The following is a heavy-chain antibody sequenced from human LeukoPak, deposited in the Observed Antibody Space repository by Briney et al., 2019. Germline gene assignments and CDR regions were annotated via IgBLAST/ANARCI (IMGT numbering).Heavy chain of an antibody. CDR2: IYSSGST. CDR3: ARQGTYGPLDI. CDR1: GGSISSYY. D-gene: IGHD3-10*01. V-gene: IGHV4-59*08. J-gene: IGHJ4*02. Sequence: SETLSLTCTVSGGSISSYYWNWIRQPPGKGLEWIGYIYSSGSTNYNPSLKSRVTMSVDTSKNQFSLKVSSVTAADTAVYYCARQGTYGPLDIWGQGTLVTVSS.